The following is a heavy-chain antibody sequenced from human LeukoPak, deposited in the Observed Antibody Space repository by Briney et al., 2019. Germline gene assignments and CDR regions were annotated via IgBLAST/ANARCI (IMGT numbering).Heavy chain of an antibody. V-gene: IGHV4-39*07. CDR1: GGSISSSSYY. J-gene: IGHJ6*03. Sequence: SETLSLTCTVSGGSISSSSYYWGWIRQPPGKGLEWIGSIYYSGSTYYNPSLKSRVTISVDTSKNQFSLKLSSVTAADTAVYYCAREYYYDVSGSYYYYMDVWGKGTTVTVSS. CDR3: AREYYYDVSGSYYYYMDV. D-gene: IGHD3-22*01. CDR2: IYYSGST.